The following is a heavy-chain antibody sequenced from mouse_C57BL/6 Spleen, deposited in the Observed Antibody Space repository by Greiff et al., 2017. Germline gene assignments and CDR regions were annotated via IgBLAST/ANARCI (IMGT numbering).Heavy chain of an antibody. V-gene: IGHV5-9-1*02. Sequence: EVKLVESGEGLVKPGGSLKLSCAASGFTFSSYAMSWVRQTPEKRLEWVAYISSGGDYIYYADTVKGRFTISRDNARNTLYLQMSSLKSEDTAMYYCTIYYSNYYYAMDYWGQGTSVTVSS. J-gene: IGHJ4*01. D-gene: IGHD2-5*01. CDR2: ISSGGDYI. CDR1: GFTFSSYA. CDR3: TIYYSNYYYAMDY.